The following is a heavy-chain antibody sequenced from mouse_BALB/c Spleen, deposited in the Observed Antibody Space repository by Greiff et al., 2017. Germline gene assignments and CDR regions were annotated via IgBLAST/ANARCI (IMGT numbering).Heavy chain of an antibody. D-gene: IGHD1-1*01. CDR2: ISSGSSTI. CDR3: ARSPLLLLRGAMDY. Sequence: EVQLVESGGGLVQPGGSRKLSCAASGFTFSSFGMHWVRQAPEKGLEWVAYISSGSSTIYYADTVKGRFTISRDNPKNTLFLQMTSLRSEDTAMYYCARSPLLLLRGAMDYWGQGTSVTVSS. CDR1: GFTFSSFG. V-gene: IGHV5-17*02. J-gene: IGHJ4*01.